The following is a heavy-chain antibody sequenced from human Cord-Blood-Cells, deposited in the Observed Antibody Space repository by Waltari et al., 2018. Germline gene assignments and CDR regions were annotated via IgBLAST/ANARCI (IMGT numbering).Heavy chain of an antibody. J-gene: IGHJ6*02. D-gene: IGHD1-1*01. CDR3: ARGRGYDYYYYYGMDV. CDR2: IYHSGST. V-gene: IGHV4-38-2*01. CDR1: GYSISSGYY. Sequence: QVQLPESGPGLVKPSETLSLTCAVSGYSISSGYYWGWIRQPPGKGLEWIGSIYHSGSTYYNPSLKSRVTISVDTSKNQFSLKLSSVTAADTAVYYCARGRGYDYYYYYGMDVWGQGTTVTVSS.